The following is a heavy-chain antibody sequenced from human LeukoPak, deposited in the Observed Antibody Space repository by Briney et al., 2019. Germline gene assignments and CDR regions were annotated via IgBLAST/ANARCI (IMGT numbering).Heavy chain of an antibody. CDR1: GFTFSSYW. CDR3: ARAPIVVVPTWRPTYFDY. CDR2: IKQAGGEK. D-gene: IGHD2-2*01. J-gene: IGHJ4*02. Sequence: GGSLRLSCTTSGFTFSSYWMSWVRQAPGKGLEWVANIKQAGGEKYYVDSVKGRFTISRDNAKNSLYLQMNSLRAEDTAIYYCARAPIVVVPTWRPTYFDYWGQGTLVTVSS. V-gene: IGHV3-7*01.